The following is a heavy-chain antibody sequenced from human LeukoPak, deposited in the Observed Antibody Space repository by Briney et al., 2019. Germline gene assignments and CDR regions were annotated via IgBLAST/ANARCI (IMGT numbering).Heavy chain of an antibody. D-gene: IGHD6-13*01. J-gene: IGHJ4*02. V-gene: IGHV3-21*01. CDR2: ITSNSDYT. CDR1: GFTFSNYV. Sequence: GGSLRLSCAASGFTFSNYVMNWVRQAPGKGLEWVSPITSNSDYTYYTDSVKGRFTISRDNAKNSLYLQMNSLRAEDTAVYYCAREEQQLADYWGQGTLVTVSS. CDR3: AREEQQLADY.